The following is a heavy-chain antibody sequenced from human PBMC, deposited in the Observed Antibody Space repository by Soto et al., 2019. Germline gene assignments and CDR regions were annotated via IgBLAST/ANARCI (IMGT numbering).Heavy chain of an antibody. CDR1: GGSISSSSYS. D-gene: IGHD2-2*01. CDR3: GRQPGHCGSTTCFGYYSVDV. V-gene: IGHV4-39*01. CDR2: IYYSGGT. J-gene: IGHJ6*02. Sequence: QLQLQESGPRLVKPSETLSLTCSVSGGSISSSSYSWGWIRQPPGKGLEWIGTIYYSGGTHYNPSLEGRGAISADTPNTQLSLRLSSVTAADTAVYYCGRQPGHCGSTTCFGYYSVDVWGQGTTVTVS.